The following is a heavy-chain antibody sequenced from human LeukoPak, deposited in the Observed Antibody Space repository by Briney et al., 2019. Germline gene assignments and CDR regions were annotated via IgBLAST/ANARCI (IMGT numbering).Heavy chain of an antibody. V-gene: IGHV4-30-4*01. D-gene: IGHD3-22*01. J-gene: IGHJ4*02. Sequence: PSETLSLTCTVSGGSISSGDYYWSWIRQPPGKGLEWIGNIYYSGSTYYNPSLKSRVTISVDTSKNQFSLKLSSVTAADTAVYYCARSNYYDSRIAYWGQGTLVTVSS. CDR3: ARSNYYDSRIAY. CDR2: IYYSGST. CDR1: GGSISSGDYY.